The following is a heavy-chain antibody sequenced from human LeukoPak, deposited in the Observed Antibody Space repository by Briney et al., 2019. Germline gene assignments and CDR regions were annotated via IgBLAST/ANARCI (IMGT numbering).Heavy chain of an antibody. V-gene: IGHV3-66*02. D-gene: IGHD5-24*01. CDR1: GFTVSSNY. J-gene: IGHJ4*02. CDR3: AKNLRWLQLNYYFDY. Sequence: GGSLRLSCAASGFTVSSNYMSWVRQAPGKGLEWVSVIYSGGDTYYADSVKGRFTISRDNSKNTLYLQMNSLRAEDTAVHYCAKNLRWLQLNYYFDYWGQGTLVTVSS. CDR2: IYSGGDT.